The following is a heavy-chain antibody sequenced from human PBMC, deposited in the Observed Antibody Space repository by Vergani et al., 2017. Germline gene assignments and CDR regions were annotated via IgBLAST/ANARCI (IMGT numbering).Heavy chain of an antibody. V-gene: IGHV1-46*01. J-gene: IGHJ5*02. D-gene: IGHD2-2*02. CDR3: ARGCGSTSCYKRGEDWFDP. CDR2: INPSGGST. Sequence: VQSGDEVKKPGASVKVSCQASGYTFTSYYIHWVRQAPGQGLEWMGIINPSGGSTNYAQKFQGRVTMTRDTSTSTVFMELSSLRSEDTAVYYCARGCGSTSCYKRGEDWFDPWGQGTLVTVSS. CDR1: GYTFTSYY.